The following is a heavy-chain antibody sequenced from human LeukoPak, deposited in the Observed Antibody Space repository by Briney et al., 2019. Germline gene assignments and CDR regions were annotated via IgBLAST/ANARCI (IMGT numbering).Heavy chain of an antibody. CDR2: INHSGST. D-gene: IGHD5-24*01. CDR3: ARGRRGEDY. Sequence: PSETLSLTCAVYGGCFSGYYWSWIRQPPGKGLEWIGEINHSGSTNYNPSLKSRVTISVDTSKNQFSLKLSSVTAADTAVYYCARGRRGEDYWGQGTLVTVSS. J-gene: IGHJ4*02. CDR1: GGCFSGYY. V-gene: IGHV4-34*01.